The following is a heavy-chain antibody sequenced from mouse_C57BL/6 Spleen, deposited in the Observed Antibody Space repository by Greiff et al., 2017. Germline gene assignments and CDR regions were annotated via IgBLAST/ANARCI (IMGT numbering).Heavy chain of an antibody. CDR1: GFNIKDDY. V-gene: IGHV14-4*01. CDR3: TGYYGNYFDY. J-gene: IGHJ2*01. CDR2: IDPENGDT. Sequence: EVQLKQSGAELVRPGASVKLSCTASGFNIKDDYMHWVKQRPEQGLEWIGWIDPENGDTEYASKFQGKATITADTSSNTAYLQLSSLTSEDTAVYYCTGYYGNYFDYWGQGTTLTVSS. D-gene: IGHD2-1*01.